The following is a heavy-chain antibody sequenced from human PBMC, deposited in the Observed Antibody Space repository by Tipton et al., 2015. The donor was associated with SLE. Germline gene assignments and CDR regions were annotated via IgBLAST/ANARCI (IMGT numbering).Heavy chain of an antibody. CDR2: IYHNDIT. CDR3: ARPKNGAASKWALDS. V-gene: IGHV4-34*01. D-gene: IGHD1-26*01. J-gene: IGHJ4*02. CDR1: GGSFSGYY. Sequence: GLVKPSETLSLTCAVYGGSFSGYYWSWIRQPPGKGLEWIGHIYHNDITNYSPSLKSRVTISVDTSRNQFSLKLRSVTAADTAVYYCARPKNGAASKWALDSWGQGTRVTVSS.